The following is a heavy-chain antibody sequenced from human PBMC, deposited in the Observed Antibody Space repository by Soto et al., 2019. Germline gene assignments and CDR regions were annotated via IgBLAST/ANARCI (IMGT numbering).Heavy chain of an antibody. CDR2: INHSGST. CDR3: ARRIRWSFDY. V-gene: IGHV4-34*01. J-gene: IGHJ4*02. CDR1: GGSFSGYY. Sequence: QVQLQQWGAGLLKPSETLSLTCAVYGGSFSGYYWSWIRQPPATGLEWNGEINHSGSTNYNPSLRSRVTTAVDTSKNQFSLKRSSVTAADTAVYYCARRIRWSFDYWGQGALVTVSS. D-gene: IGHD4-17*01.